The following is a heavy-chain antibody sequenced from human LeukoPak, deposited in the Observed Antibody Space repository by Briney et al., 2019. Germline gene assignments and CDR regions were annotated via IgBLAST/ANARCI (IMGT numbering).Heavy chain of an antibody. Sequence: GGPLTLPCGPSGFPYSTFGMLGLRRAPARGRGGVAVISYDGSNKYYADSVKGRFTISRDNSKNTLYLQMNSLRAEDTAVYYCAKETDSSGPCFDYWGQGTLVTVSS. CDR1: GFPYSTFG. CDR2: ISYDGSNK. CDR3: AKETDSSGPCFDY. J-gene: IGHJ4*02. V-gene: IGHV3-30*18. D-gene: IGHD3-22*01.